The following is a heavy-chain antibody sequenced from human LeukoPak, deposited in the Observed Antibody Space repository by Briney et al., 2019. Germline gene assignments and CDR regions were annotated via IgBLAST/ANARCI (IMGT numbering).Heavy chain of an antibody. Sequence: PGGSLRLSCAASGFTFSSYSMNWVRQAPGKGLEWVSSISSSSSYIYYADSVRGRFTISRDNSKNTLYLQMNSLRAEDTAVYYCARDLFDYWGQGTLVTVSS. V-gene: IGHV3-21*04. CDR3: ARDLFDY. CDR2: ISSSSSYI. J-gene: IGHJ4*02. CDR1: GFTFSSYS.